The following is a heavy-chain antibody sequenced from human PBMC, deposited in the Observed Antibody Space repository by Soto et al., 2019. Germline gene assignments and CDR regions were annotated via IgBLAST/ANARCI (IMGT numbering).Heavy chain of an antibody. V-gene: IGHV3-23*01. CDR3: AETSSYGNYYFDY. J-gene: IGHJ4*02. D-gene: IGHD4-17*01. Sequence: GGSLRLSCTASGLTFSTYAMSWVRQAPGKGLEWVSIISGSGSGTYYADSVKGRFTVSRDNSRNTLYVQMNSLRDEDTAVYYCAETSSYGNYYFDYWGPGTLVTVSP. CDR1: GLTFSTYA. CDR2: ISGSGSGT.